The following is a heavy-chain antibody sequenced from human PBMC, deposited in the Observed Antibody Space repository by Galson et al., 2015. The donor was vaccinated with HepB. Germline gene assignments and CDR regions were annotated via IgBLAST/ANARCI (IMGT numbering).Heavy chain of an antibody. D-gene: IGHD3-16*02. CDR3: ARARYPTSPPDS. CDR2: ISGYSPNT. CDR1: GYTFSNYG. Sequence: SVKVSCKASGYTFSNYGISWVRQAPGQGLEWVGWISGYSPNTNYAHKFQGRVTLTTDTPTKTAYMELRSLRTCDTADYYCARARYPTSPPDSWGQGTLVTVS. J-gene: IGHJ5*01. V-gene: IGHV1-18*01.